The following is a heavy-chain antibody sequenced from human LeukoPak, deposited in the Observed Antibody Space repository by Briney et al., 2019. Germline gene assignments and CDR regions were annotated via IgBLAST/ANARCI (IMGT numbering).Heavy chain of an antibody. D-gene: IGHD4-17*01. Sequence: GGSLRLSCAASGFTFSSYSMNWVRQAPGKGLEWVSYISSSSSTIYYADSVKGRFTISRDNAKNSLYLQMNSLRAEDTAVYYCARVYGHSGYWGQGTLVTVSS. V-gene: IGHV3-48*04. J-gene: IGHJ4*02. CDR2: ISSSSSTI. CDR1: GFTFSSYS. CDR3: ARVYGHSGY.